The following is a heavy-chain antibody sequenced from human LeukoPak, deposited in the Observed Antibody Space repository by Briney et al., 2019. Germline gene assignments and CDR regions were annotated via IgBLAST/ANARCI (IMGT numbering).Heavy chain of an antibody. CDR2: IYTSGST. V-gene: IGHV4-61*02. CDR1: GGSISSGSYY. Sequence: SETLSLTCTVSGGSISSGSYYWSWIWQPAGKGLEWIGRIYTSGSTNYNPSLKSRVTISVDTSKNQFSLKLSSVTAADTAVYYCARAEDGSSWLDYWGQGTLVTVSS. D-gene: IGHD6-13*01. J-gene: IGHJ4*02. CDR3: ARAEDGSSWLDY.